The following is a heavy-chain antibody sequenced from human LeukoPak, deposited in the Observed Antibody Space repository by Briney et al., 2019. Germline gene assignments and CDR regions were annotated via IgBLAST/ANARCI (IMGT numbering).Heavy chain of an antibody. CDR1: GGTFSSYT. V-gene: IGHV1-69*02. Sequence: GASVKVSCKASGGTFSSYTISWVRQAPGQGLEWMGRIIPILGIANYAQKFQGRVTITADKSTSTAYMGLSSLRSEDTAVYYCAATVTSFRGHYYYYMDVWGKGTTVTVSS. J-gene: IGHJ6*03. CDR2: IIPILGIA. CDR3: AATVTSFRGHYYYYMDV. D-gene: IGHD4-11*01.